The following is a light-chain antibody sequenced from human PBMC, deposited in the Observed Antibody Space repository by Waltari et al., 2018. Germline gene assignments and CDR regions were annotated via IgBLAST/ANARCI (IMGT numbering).Light chain of an antibody. J-gene: IGKJ2*03. CDR1: QSISTL. Sequence: DIQITQSPSTLSASVGDRVTITCRASQSISTLLAWFQQKPGNPPKLLIYKTFNLERGVPSRFSGSGSGTEFTLTITSLQPDDFATYYCQQYSSSSMFSFGQGTKLEIK. CDR2: KTF. CDR3: QQYSSSSMFS. V-gene: IGKV1-5*03.